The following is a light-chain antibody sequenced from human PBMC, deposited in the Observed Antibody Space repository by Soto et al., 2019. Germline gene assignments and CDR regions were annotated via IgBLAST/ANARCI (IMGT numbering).Light chain of an antibody. CDR1: QSITNY. Sequence: IQMTQSPSSLSASVGDRVTISCRTSQSITNYLNWYQQKPSKAPKLLISVAASLQSGVPSRFSGSGSGTEFTLTISSLQPEDFATYYCQQSSSTPYTFGQGTKV. CDR2: VAA. CDR3: QQSSSTPYT. J-gene: IGKJ2*01. V-gene: IGKV1-39*01.